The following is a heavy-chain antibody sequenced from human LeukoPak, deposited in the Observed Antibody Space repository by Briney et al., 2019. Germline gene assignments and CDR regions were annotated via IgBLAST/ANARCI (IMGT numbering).Heavy chain of an antibody. Sequence: ASVKVSCKASGYTFTSDGLSWVRQAPGQGLEWIGWLSTYNGNTNYAQKFQDRVTMTTDTSTSTAFMELRSLRFDDTAMYYCARVISSSWYHHDYWGQGTLVSVSS. V-gene: IGHV1-18*01. J-gene: IGHJ4*02. CDR1: GYTFTSDG. CDR2: LSTYNGNT. D-gene: IGHD6-13*01. CDR3: ARVISSSWYHHDY.